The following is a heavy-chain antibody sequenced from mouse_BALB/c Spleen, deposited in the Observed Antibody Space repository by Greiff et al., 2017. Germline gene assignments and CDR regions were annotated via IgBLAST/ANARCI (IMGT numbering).Heavy chain of an antibody. CDR1: GYSITSDYA. D-gene: IGHD2-3*01. Sequence: DVQLQESGPGLVKPSQSLSLTCTVTGYSITSDYAWNWIRQFPGNQLEWMGYISYSGSTSYNPSLKSRISITRDTSKNQFFLQLNSVTTEDTATYYCARGGGWFPFDDWGQGTTLTVSS. CDR2: ISYSGST. J-gene: IGHJ2*01. CDR3: ARGGGWFPFDD. V-gene: IGHV3-2*02.